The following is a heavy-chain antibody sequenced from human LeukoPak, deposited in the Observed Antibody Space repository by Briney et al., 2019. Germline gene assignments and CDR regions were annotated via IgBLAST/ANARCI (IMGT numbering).Heavy chain of an antibody. V-gene: IGHV1-2*02. CDR2: INPNTGGT. CDR1: GYTFTDYC. CDR3: ARDFYGLGTYYSGY. J-gene: IGHJ4*02. D-gene: IGHD3-10*01. Sequence: ASVKVSCKASGYTFTDYCIHWVLQAPGQGPEWMGWINPNTGGTNYAQKFRGRVAMSSDTSMSTAYMELSSLRSDDTAVYYCARDFYGLGTYYSGYWGQGTPVTVSS.